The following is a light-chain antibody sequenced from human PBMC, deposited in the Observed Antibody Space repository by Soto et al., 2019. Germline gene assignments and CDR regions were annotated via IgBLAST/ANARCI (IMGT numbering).Light chain of an antibody. Sequence: QSVLTQPPSVSGAPRQRVTISCSGSSSKIRNNAVNWYQQLPGKAPKLLIYYDDLLPSGVSDRFSGSKSGTSASRAISGLQSEDEADYYCAAWDDSLNGLVFGGGTKLTVL. CDR2: YDD. CDR1: SSKIRNNA. V-gene: IGLV1-36*01. CDR3: AAWDDSLNGLV. J-gene: IGLJ2*01.